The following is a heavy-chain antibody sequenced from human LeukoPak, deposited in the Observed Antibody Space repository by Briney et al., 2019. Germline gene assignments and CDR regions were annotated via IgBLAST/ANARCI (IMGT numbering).Heavy chain of an antibody. J-gene: IGHJ4*02. CDR2: INPNSGGT. D-gene: IGHD3-22*01. V-gene: IGHV1-2*02. CDR1: GYTFTGYY. CDR3: ARDEGYYDSSGYYYYFDY. Sequence: ASVKVSCKASGYTFTGYYMHWVRQAPGQGLEWMGWINPNSGGTNYAQKFQGRVTMTRDTSISTAYMELSRLRSDDTAVYYCARDEGYYDSSGYYYYFDYWGQGTLVTVSS.